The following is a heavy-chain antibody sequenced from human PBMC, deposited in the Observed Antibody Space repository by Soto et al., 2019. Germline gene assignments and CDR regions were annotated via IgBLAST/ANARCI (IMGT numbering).Heavy chain of an antibody. CDR2: MNPNSGNT. V-gene: IGHV1-8*01. Sequence: GLEWMGWMNPNSGNTGYAQKFQGRVTMTRNPSISTAYMELSSLRSEDTSVYYGATSTEDDAFDIWGQRPMVTVSS. J-gene: IGHJ3*02. D-gene: IGHD4-17*01. CDR3: ATSTEDDAFDI.